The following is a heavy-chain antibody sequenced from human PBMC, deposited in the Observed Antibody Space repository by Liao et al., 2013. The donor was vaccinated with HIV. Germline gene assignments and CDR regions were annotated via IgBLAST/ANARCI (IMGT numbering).Heavy chain of an antibody. D-gene: IGHD2-8*01. Sequence: QLQLQESGPGLVKPSETLSLTCTVSGGSISTGSYFWGWIRQPPGKGLDWIGYIYYSGSTYYNPSLKSRVTISLDTSKNQFSLKLSSVTAADTAVYYCAREDPMYYWYFDLWGRGTLVTVSS. CDR2: IYYSGST. J-gene: IGHJ2*01. CDR3: AREDPMYYWYFDL. V-gene: IGHV4-39*07. CDR1: GGSISTGSYF.